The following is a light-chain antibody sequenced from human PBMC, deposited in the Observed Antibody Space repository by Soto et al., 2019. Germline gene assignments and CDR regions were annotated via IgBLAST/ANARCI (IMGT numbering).Light chain of an antibody. Sequence: ALTQPPSTSGTPGQRVTISCSGSSSNIGSNTVNWYQQLPGTAPKLLIYSNNQRPSGVPDRFPGSKSGTSASLAISGLQSEDEADYYCAAWDDSLNGNVFGTGTKVTVL. CDR2: SNN. V-gene: IGLV1-44*01. J-gene: IGLJ1*01. CDR1: SSNIGSNT. CDR3: AAWDDSLNGNV.